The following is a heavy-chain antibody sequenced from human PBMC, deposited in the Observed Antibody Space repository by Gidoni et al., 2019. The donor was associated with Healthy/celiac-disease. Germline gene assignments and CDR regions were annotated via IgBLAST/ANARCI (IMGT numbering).Heavy chain of an antibody. CDR3: ATYNWNDDPNPTSWFDP. D-gene: IGHD1-1*01. J-gene: IGHJ5*02. CDR2: FDPEDGET. CDR1: GYTLTDLS. Sequence: QVQLVQSGAEVKKPGASVTVSCKVSGYTLTDLSMHWVRQAPGKGLEWMGGFDPEDGETIYAQKFQGRVTMTEDTSTDTAYMELSSLRSEDTAVYYCATYNWNDDPNPTSWFDPWGQGTLVTVSS. V-gene: IGHV1-24*01.